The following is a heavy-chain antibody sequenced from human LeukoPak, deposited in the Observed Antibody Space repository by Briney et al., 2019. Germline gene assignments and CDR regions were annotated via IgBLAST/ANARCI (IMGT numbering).Heavy chain of an antibody. D-gene: IGHD6-19*01. CDR1: GGSISSGDYY. J-gene: IGHJ5*02. V-gene: IGHV4-30-4*08. CDR2: IYYSGST. Sequence: KASETLSLTCTVSGGSISSGDYYWSWIRQPPGKGLEWIEYIYYSGSTYYNPSLKSRVTISVDTSKNQFSLKLSSVTAADTAVYYCASSIAVAGLSWFDPWGQGTLVTVSS. CDR3: ASSIAVAGLSWFDP.